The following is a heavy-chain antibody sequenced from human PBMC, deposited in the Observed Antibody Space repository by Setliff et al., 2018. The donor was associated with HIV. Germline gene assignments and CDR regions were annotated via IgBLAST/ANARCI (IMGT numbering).Heavy chain of an antibody. D-gene: IGHD3-22*01. Sequence: SETLSLTCSVSGDPISSGDYYWTWIRQPPGEALEWIGYIYYSGSTNYNPSLKSRVTISVDTSKNQFSLKLRSVTAADTAVYFCASRVYYYDSSGYLREEGFDPWGQGTLVTVSS. CDR2: IYYSGST. J-gene: IGHJ5*02. CDR1: GDPISSGDYY. CDR3: ASRVYYYDSSGYLREEGFDP. V-gene: IGHV4-30-4*08.